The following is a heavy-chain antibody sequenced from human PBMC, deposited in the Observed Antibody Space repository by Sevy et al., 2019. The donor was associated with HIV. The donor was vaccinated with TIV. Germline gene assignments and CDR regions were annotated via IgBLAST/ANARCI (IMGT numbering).Heavy chain of an antibody. CDR1: GFTFSAYS. V-gene: IGHV3-48*01. J-gene: IGHJ5*01. CDR3: ARAGGDCYSKNECWFVS. D-gene: IGHD2-21*01. Sequence: GGSLRLSCAASGFTFSAYSMNWVRQAPGKGLEWVSYISSSSGTIYYADSVKGQFTISRDNARGWLYLQMNGLRAEDTAVYYCARAGGDCYSKNECWFVSWGQGTLVTVSS. CDR2: ISSSSGTI.